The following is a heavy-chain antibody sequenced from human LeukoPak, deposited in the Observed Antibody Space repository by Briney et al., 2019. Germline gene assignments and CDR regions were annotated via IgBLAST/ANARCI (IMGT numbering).Heavy chain of an antibody. J-gene: IGHJ4*02. CDR1: GFTFSSYS. D-gene: IGHD3-3*01. V-gene: IGHV3-48*01. CDR2: ISSSSSTI. CDR3: AMGRRTYYDFWSGYYDY. Sequence: GGSLRLSCAASGFTFSSYSMNWVRQAPGKGLEWVSYISSSSSTIYYADSVKGRFTISRDNAKNSLYLQMNSLRAEDTAVYYCAMGRRTYYDFWSGYYDYWGQGTLVTVSS.